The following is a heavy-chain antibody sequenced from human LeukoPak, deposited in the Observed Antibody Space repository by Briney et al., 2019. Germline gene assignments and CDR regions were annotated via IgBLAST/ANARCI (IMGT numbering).Heavy chain of an antibody. Sequence: GGSLRLSCAASGFTFSSYGMHWVRQAPGKGLEWVAVISYDGSNKYYADSVKGRFTISRDNSKNTLYLQMNSLRAEDTAVYYCAKEMIRFSITMVRGVIGAFDYWGQGTLVTVSS. CDR2: ISYDGSNK. D-gene: IGHD3-10*01. V-gene: IGHV3-30*18. CDR1: GFTFSSYG. J-gene: IGHJ4*02. CDR3: AKEMIRFSITMVRGVIGAFDY.